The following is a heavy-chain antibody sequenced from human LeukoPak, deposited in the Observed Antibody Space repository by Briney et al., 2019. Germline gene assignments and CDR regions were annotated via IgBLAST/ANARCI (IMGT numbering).Heavy chain of an antibody. D-gene: IGHD3-10*01. CDR1: GFTFSSYD. V-gene: IGHV3-13*01. Sequence: GGSLRLSCAASGFTFSSYDMHWVRQATGKGLEWVSAIGTAGDTYYPGSVKGRFTISRENAKNSLYLQMNSLRAGDTAVYYCARKAYGSGSYDYWGQGTLVTVSS. CDR2: IGTAGDT. CDR3: ARKAYGSGSYDY. J-gene: IGHJ4*02.